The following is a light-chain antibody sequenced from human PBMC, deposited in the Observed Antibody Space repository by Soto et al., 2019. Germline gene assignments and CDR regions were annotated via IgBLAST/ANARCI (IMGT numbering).Light chain of an antibody. J-gene: IGKJ1*01. CDR1: QSVSNNY. V-gene: IGKV3-20*01. CDR2: GAS. CDR3: QQYVSSPRT. Sequence: IVLTQSPGTLSLSPWERATLSCRASQSVSNNYLAWYQQKPGQAPRLLIYGASNRATGIPDRFSGSGSGTDFTLTISRLEPEDFAVYYCQQYVSSPRTFGQGTKVDIK.